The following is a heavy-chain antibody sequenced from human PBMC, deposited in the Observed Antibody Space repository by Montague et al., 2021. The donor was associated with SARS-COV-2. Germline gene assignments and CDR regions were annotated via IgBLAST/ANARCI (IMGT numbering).Heavy chain of an antibody. D-gene: IGHD4-17*01. V-gene: IGHV4-31*03. J-gene: IGHJ1*01. Sequence: TLSLTCTVSGGSISSGNYYWSWIRQHPGKGLEWIGHIYYSGSTYYNPSLKSRVTISVDTSKNQFSLKLSSVTAADTAVYYCAREFGRYGETENGGQGTLVTVSS. CDR1: GGSISSGNYY. CDR2: IYYSGST. CDR3: AREFGRYGETEN.